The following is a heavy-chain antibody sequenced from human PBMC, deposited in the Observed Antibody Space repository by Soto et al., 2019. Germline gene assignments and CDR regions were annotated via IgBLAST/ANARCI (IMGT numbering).Heavy chain of an antibody. Sequence: GESLKISCKGSGYSFAGYWITWVRQKPGKGLEWMGRIDPSDSQTYYSPSFRGHVTISATKSITTVFLQWSSLRASDTAMYYCARQIYDADTGPNCQYYFESWGQGTPVTVSS. CDR1: GYSFAGYW. V-gene: IGHV5-10-1*01. CDR3: ARQIYDADTGPNCQYYFES. J-gene: IGHJ4*02. CDR2: IDPSDSQT. D-gene: IGHD5-18*01.